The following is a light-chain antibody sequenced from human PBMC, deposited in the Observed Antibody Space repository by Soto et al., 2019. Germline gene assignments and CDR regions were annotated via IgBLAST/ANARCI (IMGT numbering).Light chain of an antibody. CDR2: DVS. CDR3: SSSSSSSTTHFV. V-gene: IGLV2-14*01. Sequence: QSALTQPASVSGSPGQSITISCTGTSSDVGGYNYVSWYQQHPGKAPKLMIYDVSNRPSGVSNRFSGSKSGNTASLTISGRQADDEADDYCSSSSSSSTTHFVFGGGTQLTVL. CDR1: SSDVGGYNY. J-gene: IGLJ2*01.